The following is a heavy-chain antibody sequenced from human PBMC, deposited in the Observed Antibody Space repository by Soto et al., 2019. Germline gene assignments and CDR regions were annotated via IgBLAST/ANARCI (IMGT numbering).Heavy chain of an antibody. V-gene: IGHV3-53*01. CDR3: AKDLGPLRLLNYLFYGLDV. J-gene: IGHJ6*02. CDR1: GFTVSSTY. Sequence: WVSLRLSCNASGFTVSSTYMSWVRQAPGMGLEWVAVIESGGSTHYADSVKGRFTISRDIPKNMIYLQLHTLRAEDTAVYYCAKDLGPLRLLNYLFYGLDVRGQGTTVNVSS. CDR2: IESGGST. D-gene: IGHD2-15*01.